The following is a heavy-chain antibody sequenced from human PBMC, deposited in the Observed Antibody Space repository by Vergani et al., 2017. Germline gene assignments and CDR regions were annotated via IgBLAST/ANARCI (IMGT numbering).Heavy chain of an antibody. CDR3: ARGKYYYGSGSYLYFDY. Sequence: QVQLQQWGAGLLKPSETLSLTCAVYGGSFSGYYWSWIRQPPGKGLEWIGEINHSGSTNYNPFLKSRVTISVDTSKNQFSLKLSSVTAADTAVYYCARGKYYYGSGSYLYFDYWGQGTLVTVSS. J-gene: IGHJ4*02. CDR1: GGSFSGYY. CDR2: INHSGST. V-gene: IGHV4-34*01. D-gene: IGHD3-10*01.